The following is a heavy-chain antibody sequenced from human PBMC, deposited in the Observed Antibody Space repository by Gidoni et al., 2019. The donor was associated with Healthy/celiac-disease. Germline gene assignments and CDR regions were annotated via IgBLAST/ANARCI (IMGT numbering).Heavy chain of an antibody. CDR1: GGSISSGSYY. V-gene: IGHV4-61*02. Sequence: QVQLQESGPGLVTPSQTLSLTCTVSGGSISSGSYYWSWIRQPAGKGLEWIGRIYTSGSTNYNPSLKSRVTMSVDTSKNQFSLKLSSVTAADTAVYYCARETQLRFLEWLLDYWGQGTLVTVSS. J-gene: IGHJ4*02. CDR2: IYTSGST. D-gene: IGHD3-3*01. CDR3: ARETQLRFLEWLLDY.